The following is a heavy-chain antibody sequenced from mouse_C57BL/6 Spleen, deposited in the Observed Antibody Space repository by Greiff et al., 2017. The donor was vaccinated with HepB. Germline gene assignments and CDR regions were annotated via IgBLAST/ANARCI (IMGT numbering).Heavy chain of an antibody. CDR3: ARSAYYYGSRGGFDY. J-gene: IGHJ2*01. D-gene: IGHD1-1*01. Sequence: VQLQQSGPVLVKPGASVKMSCKASGYTFTDYYMNWVKQSHGKSLEWIGVINPYNGGTSYNQKFKGKATLTVDKSSSTAYMELNSLTSEDSAAYYCARSAYYYGSRGGFDYWGQGTTLTVSS. V-gene: IGHV1-19*01. CDR1: GYTFTDYY. CDR2: INPYNGGT.